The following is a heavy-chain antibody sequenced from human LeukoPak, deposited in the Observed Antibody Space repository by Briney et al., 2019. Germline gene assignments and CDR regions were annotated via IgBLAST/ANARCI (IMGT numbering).Heavy chain of an antibody. Sequence: PSETLSLTCTVSGGSISSYYWSWIRQPPGKGLEWIGYIYYSGSTNYNPSLKSRVTISVDTSKNQFSLKLSSVTAADTAVYYCARLYDYGSGSDYWGQGTLVTVSS. V-gene: IGHV4-59*01. CDR1: GGSISSYY. CDR3: ARLYDYGSGSDY. D-gene: IGHD3-10*01. CDR2: IYYSGST. J-gene: IGHJ4*02.